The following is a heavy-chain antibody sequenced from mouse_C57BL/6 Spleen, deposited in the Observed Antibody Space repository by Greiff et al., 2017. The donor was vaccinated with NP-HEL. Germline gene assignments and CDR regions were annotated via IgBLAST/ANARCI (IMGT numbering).Heavy chain of an antibody. D-gene: IGHD2-2*01. V-gene: IGHV14-2*01. CDR3: AHGFAMDY. Sequence: VQLQQSGAELVKPGASVKLSCTASGFNFNDYYMNWVKQRPEQGLEWIGRIEPEDGDTKYAPKFQGKATITAETSSNTAYLQLSSLTSEDAAVYYCAHGFAMDYWGQGTSVTFSS. J-gene: IGHJ4*01. CDR1: GFNFNDYY. CDR2: IEPEDGDT.